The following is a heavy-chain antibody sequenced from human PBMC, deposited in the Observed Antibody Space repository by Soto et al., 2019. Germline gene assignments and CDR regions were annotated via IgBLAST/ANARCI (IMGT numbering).Heavy chain of an antibody. CDR3: ASGSGSYYSWSDP. J-gene: IGHJ5*02. Sequence: QVQLQESGPGLVKPSQTLSLTCTVSGGSISSGGYDWSWSRQHPGKGLEWIGYIYYIRSTYYNPSLKSRVTISVDTSKNQFSLKLSSVTAADTAVYYCASGSGSYYSWSDPWGQGTLVTVSS. D-gene: IGHD3-10*01. CDR2: IYYIRST. V-gene: IGHV4-31*03. CDR1: GGSISSGGYD.